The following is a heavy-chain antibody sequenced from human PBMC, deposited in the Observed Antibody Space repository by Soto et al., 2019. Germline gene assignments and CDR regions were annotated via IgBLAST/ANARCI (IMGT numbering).Heavy chain of an antibody. V-gene: IGHV1-3*01. D-gene: IGHD2-2*01. Sequence: ASVKVSCTASGYTFTSYSMHCVCQSPLQRLEWMGWINAGNGNTKYSQKFQGRVTITRDTSASTAYMELSSLRSEDTAVYYCAPLGLQLLLDYWGQGTLVTVSS. CDR1: GYTFTSYS. CDR3: APLGLQLLLDY. J-gene: IGHJ4*02. CDR2: INAGNGNT.